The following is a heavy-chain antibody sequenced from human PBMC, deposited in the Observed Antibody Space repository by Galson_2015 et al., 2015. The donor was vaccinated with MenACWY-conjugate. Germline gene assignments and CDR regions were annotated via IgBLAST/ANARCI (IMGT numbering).Heavy chain of an antibody. J-gene: IGHJ3*02. CDR1: GFTFSSYE. Sequence: SLRLSCAASGFTFSSYEMNWVRQAPGKGLEWISYISSSGSTIYYADSVKGRFTISRDNAKNSLYLQMNSLRAEDTAVYYCARDSWVTTSTDVLDIWGQGTMVTVSS. D-gene: IGHD4-17*01. CDR2: ISSSGSTI. V-gene: IGHV3-48*03. CDR3: ARDSWVTTSTDVLDI.